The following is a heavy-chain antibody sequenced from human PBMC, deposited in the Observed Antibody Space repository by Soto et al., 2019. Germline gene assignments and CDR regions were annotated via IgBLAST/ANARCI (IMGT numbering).Heavy chain of an antibody. CDR2: IIPLFNTT. D-gene: IGHD2-2*01. Sequence: QVHLVQSGAEVKRPGSSVMVSCTASGGTFSDFGLAWVRQAPGQGLQWMVGIIPLFNTTHFAQTFKDRVTVKADGATGNGYMELRSLKPDDTAVYYCARVSLHCSSRTCYSLDQYFGMDVWGQGTTVTVS. CDR1: GGTFSDFG. CDR3: ARVSLHCSSRTCYSLDQYFGMDV. V-gene: IGHV1-69*01. J-gene: IGHJ6*02.